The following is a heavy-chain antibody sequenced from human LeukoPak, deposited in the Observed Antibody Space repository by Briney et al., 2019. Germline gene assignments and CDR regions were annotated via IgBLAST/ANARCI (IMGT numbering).Heavy chain of an antibody. J-gene: IGHJ4*02. Sequence: PGGSLRLSCAASGFTFSSYAMSWVRQAPGKGLEWVSAISGSGGSTYYADSVKGRFTISRDNSKNTLYLQMNSLRAEDTAVYYCAKVYCSSTGCTGLLLDYWGQGTLVTVSS. D-gene: IGHD2-2*01. CDR3: AKVYCSSTGCTGLLLDY. V-gene: IGHV3-23*01. CDR2: ISGSGGST. CDR1: GFTFSSYA.